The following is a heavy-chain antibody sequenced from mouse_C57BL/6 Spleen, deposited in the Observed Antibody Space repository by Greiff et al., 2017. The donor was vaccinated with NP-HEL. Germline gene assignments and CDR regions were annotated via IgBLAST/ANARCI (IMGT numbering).Heavy chain of an antibody. V-gene: IGHV1-7*01. Sequence: VKLQQSGAELAKPGASVKLSCKASGYTFTSYWMHWVKQRPGQGLEWIGYINPSSGYTTYNQQFKDKATLTAAKSSSTAYMQLSSLTYEDSAVYYCARGYDYGGYFDVWGTGTTVTVSS. D-gene: IGHD2-4*01. CDR2: INPSSGYT. CDR3: ARGYDYGGYFDV. J-gene: IGHJ1*03. CDR1: GYTFTSYW.